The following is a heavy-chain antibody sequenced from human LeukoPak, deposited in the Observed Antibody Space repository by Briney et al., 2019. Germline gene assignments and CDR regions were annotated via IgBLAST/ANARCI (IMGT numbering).Heavy chain of an antibody. D-gene: IGHD6-19*01. V-gene: IGHV3-7*01. CDR1: GFTFSSYW. CDR3: ARDLLLVGSGWSLFDY. J-gene: IGHJ4*02. Sequence: PGGSLRLSCAASGFTFSSYWMSWVRQAPGKGLEWVANIKQDGSEKYYVDSVKGRFTISRDNAKNSLYLQMNSLRAEDTAVYYCARDLLLVGSGWSLFDYWGQGTLVTVSS. CDR2: IKQDGSEK.